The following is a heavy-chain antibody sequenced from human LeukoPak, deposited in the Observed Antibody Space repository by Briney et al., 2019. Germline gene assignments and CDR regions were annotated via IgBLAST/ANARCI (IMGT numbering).Heavy chain of an antibody. CDR3: ARSPLTQWLVSWFDP. D-gene: IGHD6-19*01. V-gene: IGHV4-34*01. CDR2: INHSGST. CDR1: GASISSHY. Sequence: SETLSLTCSVSGASISSHYWSWIRQPPGKGLEWIGEINHSGSTNYNPSLKSRVTISVDTSKNQFSLKLSSVTAADTAVYYCARSPLTQWLVSWFDPWGQGTLVTVSS. J-gene: IGHJ5*02.